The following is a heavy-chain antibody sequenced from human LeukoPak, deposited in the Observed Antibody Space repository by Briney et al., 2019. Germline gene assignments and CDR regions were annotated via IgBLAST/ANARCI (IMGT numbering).Heavy chain of an antibody. Sequence: GASVKVSCKASGYTFTSYYMHWVRQAPGQGLEWMGLINPSGSSTSYAQKFQGRLSLTRDMSTSTDYMELSSLRSEDTAVYYCARDGTPIHSSGWVYMDVWGKGTTVTISS. V-gene: IGHV1-46*01. CDR3: ARDGTPIHSSGWVYMDV. CDR1: GYTFTSYY. J-gene: IGHJ6*04. D-gene: IGHD6-25*01. CDR2: INPSGSST.